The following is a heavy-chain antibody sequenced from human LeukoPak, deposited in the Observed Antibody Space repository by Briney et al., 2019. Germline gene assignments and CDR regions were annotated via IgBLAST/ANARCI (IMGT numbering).Heavy chain of an antibody. CDR1: GFTLGDYG. J-gene: IGHJ4*02. Sequence: GRSLRLSCAASGFTLGDYGMQWVRQAPAKGLEWVSFISNYARNTIYGSSVRGRLTISRDNSTNTLYLQMNSLRAEDTAVYCCARDVWFGEYKTFDYWGQGTLVTVFS. V-gene: IGHV3-30*03. CDR2: ISNYARNT. D-gene: IGHD3-10*01. CDR3: ARDVWFGEYKTFDY.